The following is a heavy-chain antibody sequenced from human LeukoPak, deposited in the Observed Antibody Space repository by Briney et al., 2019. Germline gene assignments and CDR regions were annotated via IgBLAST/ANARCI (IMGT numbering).Heavy chain of an antibody. D-gene: IGHD2-21*02. V-gene: IGHV3-11*06. J-gene: IGHJ4*02. CDR2: ISSSSSYT. CDR1: GSTFSDYY. Sequence: KTGGSLRLSCAASGSTFSDYYMSWIRQAPGKGLEWVSYISSSSSYTNYADSVKGRFTISRDNANNSLYLQMNSLTDEDTAVYYCARRGSTSSVVVTATLFDYWGQGTLVTVSS. CDR3: ARRGSTSSVVVTATLFDY.